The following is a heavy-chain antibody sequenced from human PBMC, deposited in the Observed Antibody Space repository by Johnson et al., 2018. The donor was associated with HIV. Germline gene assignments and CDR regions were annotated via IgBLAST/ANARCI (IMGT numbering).Heavy chain of an antibody. J-gene: IGHJ3*02. V-gene: IGHV3-74*02. CDR2: INTAGGST. Sequence: VQLVESGGGVVQPGRSLRLSCAASGFTFNTYWMHWVRQAPGKGLVWVARINTAGGSTSYVDSVKGRFTVSRDNAKNTLYLQMNSLRAEDTAVYYCAKGREGIKAFDIWGQGTMVTVSS. D-gene: IGHD3-10*01. CDR1: GFTFNTYW. CDR3: AKGREGIKAFDI.